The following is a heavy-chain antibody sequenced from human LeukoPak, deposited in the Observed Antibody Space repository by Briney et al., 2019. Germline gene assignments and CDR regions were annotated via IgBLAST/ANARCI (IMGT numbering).Heavy chain of an antibody. CDR1: GFTFSNNG. CDR2: ISDGGDTT. J-gene: IGHJ4*02. Sequence: GGSLRLSCAASGFTFSNNGMTWIRQAPGKGMEWVTGISDGGDTTYDAGSVKGRFTVSRDNSKNILYLQMNSLRAEDTAIYYCAKTQGFFDHWGQGSLVTVSS. V-gene: IGHV3-23*01. CDR3: AKTQGFFDH.